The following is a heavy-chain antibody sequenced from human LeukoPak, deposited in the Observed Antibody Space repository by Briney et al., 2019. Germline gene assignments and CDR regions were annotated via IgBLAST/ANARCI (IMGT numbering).Heavy chain of an antibody. J-gene: IGHJ5*02. CDR1: GFTFSSYE. CDR2: ISSSGSTI. CDR3: ARDREPRYCSGGSCPPEGFDP. Sequence: GRSLRLSCAASGFTFSSYEMNWVRQAPGKGLEWVSYISSSGSTIYYADSVKGRFTISRDNAKNSLYLQMNSLRAEDTAVYYCARDREPRYCSGGSCPPEGFDPWGQGTLVTVSS. D-gene: IGHD2-15*01. V-gene: IGHV3-48*03.